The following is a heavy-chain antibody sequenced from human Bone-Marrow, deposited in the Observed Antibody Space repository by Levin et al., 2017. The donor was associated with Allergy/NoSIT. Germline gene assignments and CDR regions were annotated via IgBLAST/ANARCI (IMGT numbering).Heavy chain of an antibody. CDR2: ISYDGSNK. V-gene: IGHV3-30*18. CDR1: GFTFSSYG. CDR3: AKDLGGMDG. Sequence: GESLKISCAASGFTFSSYGMHWVRQAPGKGLEWVAVISYDGSNKYYADSVKGRFTISRDNSKNTLYLQMNSLRAEDTAVYYCAKDLGGMDGWGQGTTVTVSS. J-gene: IGHJ6*02. D-gene: IGHD7-27*01.